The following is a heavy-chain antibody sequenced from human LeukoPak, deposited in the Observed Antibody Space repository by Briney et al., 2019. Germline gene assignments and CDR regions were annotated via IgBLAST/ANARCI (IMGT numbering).Heavy chain of an antibody. CDR1: GFTFSSHS. Sequence: GSLRLSCAASGFTFSSHSMNWVRPAPGKGPEWVSSISSSSSYIYYADSVKGRFTISRDNAKNSLYLQMSSLRAEDTAVYYCARNWNANDYWGQGTLVTVSS. CDR2: ISSSSSYI. D-gene: IGHD1-1*01. CDR3: ARNWNANDY. V-gene: IGHV3-21*01. J-gene: IGHJ4*02.